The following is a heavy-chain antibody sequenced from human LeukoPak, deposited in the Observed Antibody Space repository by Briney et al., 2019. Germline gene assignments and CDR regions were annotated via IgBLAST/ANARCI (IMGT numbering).Heavy chain of an antibody. J-gene: IGHJ4*02. D-gene: IGHD1-20*01. Sequence: PGGSLRLSCAASGFTFSSYAMSWVRQAPGKGLEWVSAISGSGGSTYYADPVKGRFTISRDNSKNTLYLQMNSLRAEDTAVYYCAKGGSWYEYYFDYWGQGTLVTVSS. CDR1: GFTFSSYA. CDR2: ISGSGGST. CDR3: AKGGSWYEYYFDY. V-gene: IGHV3-23*01.